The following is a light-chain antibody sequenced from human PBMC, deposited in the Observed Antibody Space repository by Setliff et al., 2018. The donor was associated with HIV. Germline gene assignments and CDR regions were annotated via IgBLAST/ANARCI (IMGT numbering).Light chain of an antibody. J-gene: IGLJ1*01. CDR3: CSYTSSLTYV. CDR1: SSDVGSYNF. V-gene: IGLV2-14*03. CDR2: DVS. Sequence: ALTQPASVSGSPGQSITISCSGTSSDVGSYNFVSWYQQHPGKAPQLIIYDVSQRPSGVSSRFSGSKSGNTASLTISGLQAEDQADYYCCSYTSSLTYVFGTGTKVTV.